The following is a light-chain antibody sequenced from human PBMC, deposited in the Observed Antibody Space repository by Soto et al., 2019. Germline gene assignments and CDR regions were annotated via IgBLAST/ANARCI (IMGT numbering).Light chain of an antibody. Sequence: QSVLTQPPSASGTPGQRVTISCSGSSFNIGRNPVNWYQQFPGTAPKLLIYSNNQRPSGVPDRFSGSKSGTSASLAISGLQSEDEADYYCATWDDSLNGPVFGGGTQLTVL. CDR2: SNN. J-gene: IGLJ7*01. CDR3: ATWDDSLNGPV. CDR1: SFNIGRNP. V-gene: IGLV1-44*01.